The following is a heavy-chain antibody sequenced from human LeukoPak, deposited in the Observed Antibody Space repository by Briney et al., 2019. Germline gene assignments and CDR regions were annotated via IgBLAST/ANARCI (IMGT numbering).Heavy chain of an antibody. V-gene: IGHV4-4*09. D-gene: IGHD4-17*01. CDR3: ATSYGYKVAPFDL. CDR2: INSNGRT. CDR1: GGSIRDWQ. Sequence: ASETLSLTCTVSGGSIRDWQWSWVRQPPGKGLEWIGHINSNGRTDYNPSLRSRLTFSVDTSRDQFSLKLRSVTAADTAMYYCATSYGYKVAPFDLWGQGTLVTVSS. J-gene: IGHJ4*02.